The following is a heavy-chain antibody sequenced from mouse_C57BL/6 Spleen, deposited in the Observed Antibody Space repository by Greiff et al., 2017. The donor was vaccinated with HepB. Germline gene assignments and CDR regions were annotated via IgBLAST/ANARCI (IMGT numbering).Heavy chain of an antibody. Sequence: EVQLQQSGPVLVKPGASVKMSCKASGYTFTDYYMNWVKQSHGKSLEWIGVINPYNGGTSYNQKFKGKATLTVDKSSSTAYMELNSLTSEDSAVYYCARGKGLSDYWGQGTTLTVSS. CDR1: GYTFTDYY. CDR2: INPYNGGT. CDR3: ARGKGLSDY. V-gene: IGHV1-19*01. D-gene: IGHD1-1*02. J-gene: IGHJ2*01.